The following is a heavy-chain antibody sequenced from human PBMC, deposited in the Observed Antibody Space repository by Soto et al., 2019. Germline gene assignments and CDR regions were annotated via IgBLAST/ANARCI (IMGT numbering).Heavy chain of an antibody. CDR2: IGVSRTTI. CDR1: GFTFSSNS. D-gene: IGHD6-19*01. CDR3: ARELIGVAGTGKFDY. V-gene: IGHV3-48*02. J-gene: IGHJ4*02. Sequence: GGSLRLSCVASGFTFSSNSMNWVRQAPGKELEWVSYIGVSRTTIFYADSVKGRFTISRDNAKNSLFLQMNSLRDEDTAVYYCARELIGVAGTGKFDYWGQGTLVTVSS.